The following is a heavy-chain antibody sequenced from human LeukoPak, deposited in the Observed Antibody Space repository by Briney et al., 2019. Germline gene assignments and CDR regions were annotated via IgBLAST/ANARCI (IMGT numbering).Heavy chain of an antibody. V-gene: IGHV3-23*01. CDR3: AKDRGSYYDFWSGQFDY. CDR1: GFTFSSYA. D-gene: IGHD3-3*01. CDR2: ISGSGGST. Sequence: GGSLRLSCAASGFTFSSYAMSWVRQAPGKGLEWVSAISGSGGSTYYADSVKGQFTISRDNSKNTLYLQMNSLRAEDTAVYYCAKDRGSYYDFWSGQFDYWGQGTLSPSPQ. J-gene: IGHJ4*02.